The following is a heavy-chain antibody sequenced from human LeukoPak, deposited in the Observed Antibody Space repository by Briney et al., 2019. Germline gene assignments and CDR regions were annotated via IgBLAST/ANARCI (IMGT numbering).Heavy chain of an antibody. V-gene: IGHV4-4*07. CDR3: ARHKYSSGWPPEGAFDI. CDR1: GGSISSYY. Sequence: PSEALSLTCTVSGGSISSYYWSWIRQPAGKGLEWIGRIYISGSGSTNYNPSLKSRVTMSVDTSKNQFSLKLSSVIAADTAVYYCARHKYSSGWPPEGAFDIWGQGTMVTVSS. J-gene: IGHJ3*02. D-gene: IGHD6-19*01. CDR2: IYISGSGST.